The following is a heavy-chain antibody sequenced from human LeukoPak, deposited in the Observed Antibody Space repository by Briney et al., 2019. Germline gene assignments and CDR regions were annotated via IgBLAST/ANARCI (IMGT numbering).Heavy chain of an antibody. CDR1: GGSFSGYY. Sequence: ETLSLTCAVYGGSFSGYYWSWVRQAPGKGLEWVSAISGSGGSTYYADSVKGRFTISRDNSKNTLYLQMNSLRAEDTAVYYCAKEVLEWLFGWFDPWGQGTLVTVSS. CDR3: AKEVLEWLFGWFDP. CDR2: ISGSGGST. J-gene: IGHJ5*02. D-gene: IGHD3-3*01. V-gene: IGHV3-23*01.